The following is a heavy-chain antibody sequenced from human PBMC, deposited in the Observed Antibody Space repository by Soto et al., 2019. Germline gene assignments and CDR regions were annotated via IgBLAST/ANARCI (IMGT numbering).Heavy chain of an antibody. D-gene: IGHD2-2*01. CDR3: AKDRGRGPADYYFDY. Sequence: QVQLVQSGGGVVQTGRSLRLSCAASGFTFSSFAMHWVRQAPGKGLEWVTVISNYEGDYKYADSVKGRFTISRDNSKNTLYLQMNSLRTEDTAVYYCAKDRGRGPADYYFDYWGQGTLVTVSS. V-gene: IGHV3-30*18. J-gene: IGHJ4*02. CDR1: GFTFSSFA. CDR2: ISNYEGDY.